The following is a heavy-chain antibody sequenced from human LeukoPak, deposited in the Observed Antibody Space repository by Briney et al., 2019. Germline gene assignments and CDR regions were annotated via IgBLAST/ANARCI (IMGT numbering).Heavy chain of an antibody. CDR3: ASGVRSYGYNTYYFDY. D-gene: IGHD5-24*01. Sequence: SETLSLTCTVSGGSISSYYWSWIRQPPGKGLEWIGYIYYSGSTNYNPSLKSRVTISVDTSKNQFSLKLSSVTAADTAVYYCASGVRSYGYNTYYFDYWGQGTLVTVSS. J-gene: IGHJ4*02. V-gene: IGHV4-59*01. CDR2: IYYSGST. CDR1: GGSISSYY.